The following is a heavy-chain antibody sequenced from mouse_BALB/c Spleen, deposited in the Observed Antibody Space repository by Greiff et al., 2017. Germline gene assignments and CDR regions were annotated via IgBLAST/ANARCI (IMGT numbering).Heavy chain of an antibody. Sequence: EVQLVESGGGLVQPGGSLKLSCAASGFTFSSYGMSWVRQTPDKRLELVATINSNGGSTYYPDSVKGRFTISRDNAKNTLYLQMSSLKSEDTAMYYCARDLGYYPHSYFDVWGAGTTVTVSS. CDR1: GFTFSSYG. CDR3: ARDLGYYPHSYFDV. J-gene: IGHJ1*01. V-gene: IGHV5-6-3*01. D-gene: IGHD2-3*01. CDR2: INSNGGST.